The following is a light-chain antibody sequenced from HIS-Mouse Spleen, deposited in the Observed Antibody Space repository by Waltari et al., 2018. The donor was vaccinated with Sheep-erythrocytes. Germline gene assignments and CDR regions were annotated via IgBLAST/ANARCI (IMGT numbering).Light chain of an antibody. J-gene: IGLJ3*02. CDR2: EVS. CDR3: SSYAGSNNWV. Sequence: QSALTPPPSASGSPGQSVTISCPGTSRDVGGYNYVPWYQQHPGKAPKLMIYEVSKRPSGVPDRFSGSKSGNTASLTVSGLQAEDEADYYCSSYAGSNNWVFGGGTKLTVL. CDR1: SRDVGGYNY. V-gene: IGLV2-8*01.